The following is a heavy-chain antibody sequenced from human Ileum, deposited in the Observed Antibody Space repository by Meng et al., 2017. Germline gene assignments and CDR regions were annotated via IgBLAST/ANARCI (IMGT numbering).Heavy chain of an antibody. CDR1: GFSLNTVGVG. CDR2: IYWDDEY. V-gene: IGHV2-5*02. D-gene: IGHD6-6*01. J-gene: IGHJ5*02. CDR3: VHRLVAAQYWFDP. Sequence: QITLKESGPTLVEPTETLTLTCTFSGFSLNTVGVGVGWIRQPPGKALEWLALIYWDDEYRYSPSLRSRLTITKDTSRNQVVLRMTNVAPVDAGTYYCVHRLVAAQYWFDPWGQGTLVTVSS.